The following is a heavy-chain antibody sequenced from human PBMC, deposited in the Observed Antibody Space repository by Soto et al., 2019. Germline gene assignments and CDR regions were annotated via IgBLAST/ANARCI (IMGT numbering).Heavy chain of an antibody. Sequence: QVHLVQSGAEVKKPGASVKVSCKASGYTFTSYGITWVRQAPGQGLEWMGWISAHNGNTDYAQKLQGRVIVTRDTSTSTAYMELRSLISDDAAVYYCGRGMYGDYWGQGALVTVSS. CDR1: GYTFTSYG. D-gene: IGHD2-8*01. CDR3: GRGMYGDY. J-gene: IGHJ4*02. CDR2: ISAHNGNT. V-gene: IGHV1-18*01.